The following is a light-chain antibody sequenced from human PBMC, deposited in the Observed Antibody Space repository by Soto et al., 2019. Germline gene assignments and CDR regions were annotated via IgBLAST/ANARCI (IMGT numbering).Light chain of an antibody. Sequence: DIHLTQSPSTLSASVGDRVTITCRASQSVSIWLAWYRQKPGKAPEVLVWDASSLQRGVPSRFSGSGSGTEFTLTISSLQPDDFATYYCQQHNGYSTWTFGQGTKVDIK. V-gene: IGKV1-5*01. CDR1: QSVSIW. CDR3: QQHNGYSTWT. J-gene: IGKJ1*01. CDR2: DAS.